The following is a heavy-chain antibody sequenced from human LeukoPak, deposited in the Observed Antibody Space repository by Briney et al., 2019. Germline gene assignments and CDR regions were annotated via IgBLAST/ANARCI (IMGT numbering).Heavy chain of an antibody. CDR2: ISAYNGNT. CDR3: ARAYYYHSSGPTFDY. CDR1: GYTFTSYG. V-gene: IGHV1-18*01. D-gene: IGHD3-22*01. Sequence: ASVKVSCKASGYTFTSYGISWVRQAPGQGLEWMGWISAYNGNTNYAQKLQGRVTMTTDTSTSTAYMELRSLRSDDTAVYYCARAYYYHSSGPTFDYWSQGTLVTVSS. J-gene: IGHJ4*02.